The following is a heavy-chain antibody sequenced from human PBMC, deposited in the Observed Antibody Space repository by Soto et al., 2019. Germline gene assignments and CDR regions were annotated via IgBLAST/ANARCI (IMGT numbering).Heavy chain of an antibody. CDR2: INHSGST. Sequence: QVQLQQWGAGLLKPSETLSLTCAVYGGSFSGYYWSWIRQPPGKGLEWIGEINHSGSTNYNPSLKSRVTISVDTSKNQFSLKLSSVTAADTAVYYCARGPSYYDFWSGYYRRLYYFDYWGQGTLVTVSS. D-gene: IGHD3-3*01. CDR3: ARGPSYYDFWSGYYRRLYYFDY. J-gene: IGHJ4*02. V-gene: IGHV4-34*01. CDR1: GGSFSGYY.